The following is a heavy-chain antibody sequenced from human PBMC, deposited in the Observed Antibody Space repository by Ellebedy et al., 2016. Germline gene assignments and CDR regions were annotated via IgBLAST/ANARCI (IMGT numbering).Heavy chain of an antibody. CDR2: IYFGGST. CDR1: GGSISSSSYY. Sequence: SETLSLTCTVSGGSISSSSYYWGWIRQPPGKGLEWIGSIYFGGSTYYNPSLKSRVTLSVDTSKNQFSLKLSPVTAADTAVYYCARDDYGGPFDYWGQGTLVTVSS. J-gene: IGHJ4*02. D-gene: IGHD4-23*01. CDR3: ARDDYGGPFDY. V-gene: IGHV4-39*07.